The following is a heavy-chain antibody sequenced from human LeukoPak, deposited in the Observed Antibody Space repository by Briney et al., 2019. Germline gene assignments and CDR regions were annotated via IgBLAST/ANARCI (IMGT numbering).Heavy chain of an antibody. V-gene: IGHV1-2*02. Sequence: ASVKVSCKASGYTFTGYYMHWVRQAPGQGLEWMGWINPNSGGTNYAQKFQGRVTMTRDTSISTAYMELSRLRSEDTAVYYCASCSGGSCYSSNAFDIWGQGTMVTVSS. CDR2: INPNSGGT. J-gene: IGHJ3*02. D-gene: IGHD2-15*01. CDR3: ASCSGGSCYSSNAFDI. CDR1: GYTFTGYY.